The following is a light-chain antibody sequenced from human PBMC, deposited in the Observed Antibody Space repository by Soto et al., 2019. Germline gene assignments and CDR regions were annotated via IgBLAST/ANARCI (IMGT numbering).Light chain of an antibody. CDR2: AAS. Sequence: EIVLSQCPGPLSLSPGERAALACRASQSVSSSYLVWQQQKPGQPPRLLIYAASRGASGIPDRLSGSGSGTDFTLTISRLEPEDFAVYYCQQYKTFGQGTKVDIK. CDR1: QSVSSSY. CDR3: QQYKT. J-gene: IGKJ1*01. V-gene: IGKV3-20*01.